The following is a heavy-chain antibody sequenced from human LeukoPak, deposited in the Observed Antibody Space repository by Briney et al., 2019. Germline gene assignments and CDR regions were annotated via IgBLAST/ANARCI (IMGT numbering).Heavy chain of an antibody. J-gene: IGHJ4*02. V-gene: IGHV3-74*01. CDR3: ARATYISGWDY. D-gene: IGHD6-19*01. Sequence: GGSLRLSCAAPGFTFSSYWMHWVRQGPGEGLGWVSRLNSDGSSTHYGDSVKGRFIISRDNAKNTLYLQMNSLRAEDTAVYYCARATYISGWDYWGQGTLVTVSS. CDR2: LNSDGSST. CDR1: GFTFSSYW.